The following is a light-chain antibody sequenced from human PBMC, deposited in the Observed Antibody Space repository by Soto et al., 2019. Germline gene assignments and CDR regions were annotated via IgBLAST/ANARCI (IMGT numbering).Light chain of an antibody. Sequence: EIVMTQSPATLSVSPGERATLSCRASQSVSSNLAWYQQKPGQAPMLLIYGASTSATGIPARFSGSGSGTEFTLTISSLQAEDFAVYYCQEYNNWPPTFGQGTKLEIQ. CDR1: QSVSSN. V-gene: IGKV3-15*01. CDR2: GAS. J-gene: IGKJ2*01. CDR3: QEYNNWPPT.